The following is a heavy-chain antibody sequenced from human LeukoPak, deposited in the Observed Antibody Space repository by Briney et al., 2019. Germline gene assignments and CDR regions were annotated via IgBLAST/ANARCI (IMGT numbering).Heavy chain of an antibody. J-gene: IGHJ5*02. CDR1: GYTFTGYY. CDR3: ARGVMDGYCSSTSCSRGGWFDP. V-gene: IGHV1-2*02. CDR2: INPNSGGT. D-gene: IGHD2-2*01. Sequence: ASVKVSCKASGYTFTGYYMHWVRQAPGQGLEWMGWINPNSGGTTYAQKFQGRVTMTRDTSISTAYMELSRLRSDDTAVYYCARGVMDGYCSSTSCSRGGWFDPWGQGTLVTVSS.